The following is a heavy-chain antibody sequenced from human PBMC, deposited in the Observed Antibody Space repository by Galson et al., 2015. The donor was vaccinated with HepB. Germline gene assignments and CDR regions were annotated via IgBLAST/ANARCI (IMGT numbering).Heavy chain of an antibody. CDR1: GSTFTTYG. D-gene: IGHD6-13*01. CDR2: ISTYNGNT. V-gene: IGHV1-18*04. CDR3: ARDEGYSSRWYDY. Sequence: SVKVSCKASGSTFTTYGISWVRQAPGQGLEWMGWISTYNGNTNYAQKVQGRVTMTTDTSTSTAYMELRSLRSDDTAVYYCARDEGYSSRWYDYWGQGSLVTGPS. J-gene: IGHJ4*02.